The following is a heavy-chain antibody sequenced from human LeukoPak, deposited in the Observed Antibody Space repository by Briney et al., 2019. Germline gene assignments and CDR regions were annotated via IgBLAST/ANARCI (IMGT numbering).Heavy chain of an antibody. CDR1: GGSISSSSYY. CDR2: IYYRGST. J-gene: IGHJ3*02. Sequence: SETLSLTCTVSGGSISSSSYYWGWIRQPPGKGLEWIGTIYYRGSTYYNPSPKSRVTISVDTSKKQFSLKLSSVTAADTAVYYCARHEAAYCGGDCYLRAFDIWGQGTMVTVSS. CDR3: ARHEAAYCGGDCYLRAFDI. V-gene: IGHV4-39*01. D-gene: IGHD2-21*02.